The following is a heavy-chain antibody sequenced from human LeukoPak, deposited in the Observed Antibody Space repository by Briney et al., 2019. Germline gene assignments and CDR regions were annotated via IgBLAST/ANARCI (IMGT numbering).Heavy chain of an antibody. CDR3: ARQATVVVQAHDASDI. V-gene: IGHV4-59*08. CDR1: GGSISSYY. CDR2: IYYSGST. D-gene: IGHD2-15*01. J-gene: IGHJ3*02. Sequence: SETLSLTCTVSGGSISSYYWSWIRQPPGKGLEWIGYIYYSGSTNYNPSLKSRVTISVDTSKNQFSLKLSSVTAADTAVYYCARQATVVVQAHDASDIWGQGTMVTVSS.